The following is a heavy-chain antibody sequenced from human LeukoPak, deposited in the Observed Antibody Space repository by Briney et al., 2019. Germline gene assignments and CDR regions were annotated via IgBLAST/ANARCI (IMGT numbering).Heavy chain of an antibody. J-gene: IGHJ6*03. Sequence: ATVKVSCKASAYTFTGYYMHWVRQAPGQGLEWMGWIYPNSGGTNYAQKFQGRVTMTRDTSISTAYMELSRLRSDDTAVYYCARSEQLPYYMGVWGKGTTVTVSS. CDR2: IYPNSGGT. D-gene: IGHD6-13*01. CDR3: ARSEQLPYYMGV. V-gene: IGHV1-2*02. CDR1: AYTFTGYY.